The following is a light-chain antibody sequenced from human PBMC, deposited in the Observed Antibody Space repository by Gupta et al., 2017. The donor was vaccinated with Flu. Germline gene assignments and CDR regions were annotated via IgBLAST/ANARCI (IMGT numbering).Light chain of an antibody. CDR2: EVS. CDR1: SSDVGRYTY. J-gene: IGLJ2*01. CDR3: PSYAGSYTWV. V-gene: IGLV2-11*01. Sequence: QSALTQPRSVSGSPGQSVTISCTGTSSDVGRYTYVSWYQQHPGTAPKLMIYEVSNRPSGVSDRFSGSKSGSTASLTISGLQAEDEANYYCPSYAGSYTWVFGGGTKLTVL.